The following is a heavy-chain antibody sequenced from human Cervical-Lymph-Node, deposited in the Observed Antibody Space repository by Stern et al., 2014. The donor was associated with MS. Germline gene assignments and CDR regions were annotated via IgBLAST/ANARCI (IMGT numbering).Heavy chain of an antibody. D-gene: IGHD2-8*01. J-gene: IGHJ4*01. Sequence: VQLVQSGPEVKKPGASVKVSCKASGDTFTDYYIHWVRQAPGQGLEWVGRINPNTGDTWYEQKFQGRVTLTRDTSTSTSYIDLSSLRSDDTAVYYCGRRNCPNNICYIDYWGHGALVTVSS. V-gene: IGHV1-2*06. CDR3: GRRNCPNNICYIDY. CDR1: GDTFTDYY. CDR2: INPNTGDT.